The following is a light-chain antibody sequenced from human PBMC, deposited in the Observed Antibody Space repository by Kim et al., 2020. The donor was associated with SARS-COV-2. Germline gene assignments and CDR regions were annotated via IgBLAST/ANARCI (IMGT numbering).Light chain of an antibody. V-gene: IGLV2-11*01. J-gene: IGLJ2*01. CDR3: CSYAGSYGVV. CDR1: SGDVGGYNY. Sequence: GPSVTISCTGTSGDVGGYNYVSWYQQHPGNAPKLMIYDVSKRPSGVPDRFSGSKSGNTASLTISGLQAEDEADYYCCSYAGSYGVVFGGGTQLTVL. CDR2: DVS.